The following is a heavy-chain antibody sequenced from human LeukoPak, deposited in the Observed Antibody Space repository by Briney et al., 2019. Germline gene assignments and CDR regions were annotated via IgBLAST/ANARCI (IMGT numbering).Heavy chain of an antibody. CDR1: GFTFSSYS. D-gene: IGHD3-16*02. CDR2: ISSSSSYI. Sequence: PGGSLRLSCAASGFTFSSYSMNWVRQAPGKGLEWVSSISSSSSYIYYADSVKGRFTISRDNAKNSLYLQMNGLRAEDTAVYYCAREIHLGELSPPLGAFVIWGQGTMVTVSS. V-gene: IGHV3-21*01. J-gene: IGHJ3*02. CDR3: AREIHLGELSPPLGAFVI.